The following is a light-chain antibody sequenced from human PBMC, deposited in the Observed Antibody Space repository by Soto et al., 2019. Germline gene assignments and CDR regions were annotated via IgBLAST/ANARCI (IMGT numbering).Light chain of an antibody. Sequence: DIQMTQSPSSLSASLGDIVTITCRSSRSISSYLNWYQQKPGKAPKLLIYAASSLQSGVPSRFSGSGSGTDFTLTISSLQPEDFATYYCQQSYSTPPITFGQGTRLEIK. V-gene: IGKV1-39*01. CDR2: AAS. J-gene: IGKJ5*01. CDR1: RSISSY. CDR3: QQSYSTPPIT.